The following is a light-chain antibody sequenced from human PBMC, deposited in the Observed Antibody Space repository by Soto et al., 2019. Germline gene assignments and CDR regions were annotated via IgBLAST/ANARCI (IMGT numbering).Light chain of an antibody. V-gene: IGKV3-15*01. CDR1: QSVSSN. CDR2: SAS. Sequence: EIVMTQSPATLSVSPGERATLSCRASQSVSSNLAWYQQKPGQAPRLLIYSASTRATGIPARFSGSGSGREFTLTISSLQSEDFAVYCCQQYNTWPQTFGQGTKVEIK. J-gene: IGKJ1*01. CDR3: QQYNTWPQT.